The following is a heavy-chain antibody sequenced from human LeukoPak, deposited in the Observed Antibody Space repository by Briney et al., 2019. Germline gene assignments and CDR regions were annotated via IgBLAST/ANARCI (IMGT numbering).Heavy chain of an antibody. CDR3: AREMSWLRGAFDI. V-gene: IGHV3-53*01. J-gene: IGHJ3*02. Sequence: GGSLRLSCAASGFTVRSNYMSWVRQAPGKGLEWVSVIYSGGNTYYVDSVKGRLTISRDNSKNTLSLQMNSLKTEDTAVYYCAREMSWLRGAFDIWGQGTMVAVSS. CDR2: IYSGGNT. D-gene: IGHD5-12*01. CDR1: GFTVRSNY.